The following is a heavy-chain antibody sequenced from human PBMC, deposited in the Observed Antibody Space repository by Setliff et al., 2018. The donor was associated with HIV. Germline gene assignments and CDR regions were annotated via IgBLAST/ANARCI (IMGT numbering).Heavy chain of an antibody. CDR3: ARHFPSISLFFGDPGPFDR. Sequence: PSETLSLTCTVSGGFISSSSYYWGWIRQPPGKGLEWIGSIFNDGRTYYNPSLKSRITIPMDTSTNQFSLKLSSVTAADTAVYFCARHFPSISLFFGDPGPFDRWGQGALVTV. V-gene: IGHV4-39*01. CDR2: IFNDGRT. CDR1: GGFISSSSYY. J-gene: IGHJ4*02. D-gene: IGHD3-10*01.